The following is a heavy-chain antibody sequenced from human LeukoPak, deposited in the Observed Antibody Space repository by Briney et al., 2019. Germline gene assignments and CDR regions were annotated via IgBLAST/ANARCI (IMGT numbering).Heavy chain of an antibody. J-gene: IGHJ4*02. D-gene: IGHD6-19*01. V-gene: IGHV3-23*01. Sequence: PGGSLRLSCAAPGFTFRSYAMSWVPQAPGRGLGWVSPIGGSGGYTNYADSVKGRFTISRDNSKNTLYLQMNSLRAEDTAVYYCAKDQQWLVQYYFDYWGQGTLVTVSS. CDR2: IGGSGGYT. CDR3: AKDQQWLVQYYFDY. CDR1: GFTFRSYA.